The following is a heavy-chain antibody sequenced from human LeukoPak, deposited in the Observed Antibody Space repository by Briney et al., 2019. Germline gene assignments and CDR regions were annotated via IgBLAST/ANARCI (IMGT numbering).Heavy chain of an antibody. CDR1: GYTFTSYY. CDR2: INPSGGST. D-gene: IGHD3-9*01. Sequence: GASVKVSCKASGYTFTSYYMHWVRQAPGQGLEWMGIINPSGGSTSYAQKFQGRVTMTRDTSTSTVYMELSSLRSDDTAVYYCARYLTDFGAFDIWGQGTMVTVSS. CDR3: ARYLTDFGAFDI. J-gene: IGHJ3*02. V-gene: IGHV1-46*03.